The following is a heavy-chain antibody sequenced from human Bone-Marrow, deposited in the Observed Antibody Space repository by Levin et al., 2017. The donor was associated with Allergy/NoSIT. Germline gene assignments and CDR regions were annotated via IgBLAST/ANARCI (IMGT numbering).Heavy chain of an antibody. D-gene: IGHD6-13*01. CDR2: LKSKSDGEAT. V-gene: IGHV3-15*01. J-gene: IGHJ4*02. CDR3: ATGHKEQLAI. CDR1: GFTFSNAW. Sequence: GGSLRLSCAASGFTFSNAWMNWIRQAPGKGLEWVGRLKSKSDGEATDYAAPVKGRFTISRDDSKNTLYLQMSSLSIDDTAIYYCATGHKEQLAIWGQGTLVTVSS.